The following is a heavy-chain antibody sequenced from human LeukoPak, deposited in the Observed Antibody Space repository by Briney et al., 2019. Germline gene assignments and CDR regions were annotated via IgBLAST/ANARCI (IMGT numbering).Heavy chain of an antibody. D-gene: IGHD3-22*01. CDR3: ARGALDPYYYDSSGSADFDY. Sequence: SVKVSCKASGGTFSSYAISWVRQAPGQGLEWMGGIIPIFGTANYAQKFQGRVTITADESTSTAYMELSSLRSEDTAVYYCARGALDPYYYDSSGSADFDYWGQGTLVTVSS. CDR2: IIPIFGTA. J-gene: IGHJ4*02. CDR1: GGTFSSYA. V-gene: IGHV1-69*13.